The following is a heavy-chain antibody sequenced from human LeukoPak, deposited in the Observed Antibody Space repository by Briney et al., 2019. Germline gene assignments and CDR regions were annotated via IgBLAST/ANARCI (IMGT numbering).Heavy chain of an antibody. D-gene: IGHD3-22*01. CDR3: ARSYYYDSSGYPRDAFDI. J-gene: IGHJ3*02. Sequence: GESLKISCKGSGYSFTSYWIGCVRQMPGKGLEWVGIIYPGDSDTRYSPSFQGQVTISADKSISTAYLQWSSLKASDTAMYYCARSYYYDSSGYPRDAFDIWGQGTMVTVSS. CDR1: GYSFTSYW. V-gene: IGHV5-51*01. CDR2: IYPGDSDT.